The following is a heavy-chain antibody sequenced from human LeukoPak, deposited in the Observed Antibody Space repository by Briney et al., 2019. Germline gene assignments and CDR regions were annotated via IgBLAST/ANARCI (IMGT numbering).Heavy chain of an antibody. CDR3: AKDRAARGRGNYFYMDV. CDR2: ITWDGGST. V-gene: IGHV3-43D*03. J-gene: IGHJ6*03. CDR1: GFTFDNYA. D-gene: IGHD2/OR15-2a*01. Sequence: GGSLRLSCAVSGFTFDNYAMHWVRQQSGKGLEWVSHITWDGGSTHYADSVEGRFTISRDNRENSLYLQMNSLRPEDTALYYCAKDRAARGRGNYFYMDVWGQRDHGHRLL.